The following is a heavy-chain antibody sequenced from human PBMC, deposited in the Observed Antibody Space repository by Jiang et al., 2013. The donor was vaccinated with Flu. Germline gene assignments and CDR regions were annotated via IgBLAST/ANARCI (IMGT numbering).Heavy chain of an antibody. J-gene: IGHJ4*02. CDR2: ISGSGGRH. CDR3: AKGGAAGDTAMVRGYFDY. Sequence: ISGSGGRHILRRSVKGRFTISRDNSKNTLYLQMNSLRAEDTAVYYCAKGGAAGDTAMVRGYFDYWGQGTLVTVSS. V-gene: IGHV3-23*01. D-gene: IGHD5-18*01.